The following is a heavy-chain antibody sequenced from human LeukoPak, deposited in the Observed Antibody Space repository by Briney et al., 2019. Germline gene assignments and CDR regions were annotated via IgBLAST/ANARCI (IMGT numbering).Heavy chain of an antibody. J-gene: IGHJ4*02. V-gene: IGHV3-48*03. CDR2: ISTSGAST. CDR3: ARERGYNYGYSGYYDQ. Sequence: GGSLRLSCAASGFTFSDFEMNWVRQAPGKGLEWISYISTSGASTYYADSVKGRFTVSRDSAKNSMFLRMDTLRADDTAVYYCARERGYNYGYSGYYDQWGQGILVTVSS. D-gene: IGHD5-18*01. CDR1: GFTFSDFE.